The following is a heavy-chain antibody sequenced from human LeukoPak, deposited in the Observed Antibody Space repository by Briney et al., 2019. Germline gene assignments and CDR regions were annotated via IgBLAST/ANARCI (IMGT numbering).Heavy chain of an antibody. CDR3: AREAGGYSPPLSYGVDV. CDR2: ISYDGSNK. Sequence: PGGSLRLSCAASGFTFSSYAMHWVRQAPGKGLEWVAVISYDGSNKYYADSVKGRFTISRDNSKNTLYLQMNSLRAEDTAVYYCAREAGGYSPPLSYGVDVWGQGTTVTVSS. V-gene: IGHV3-30-3*01. CDR1: GFTFSSYA. J-gene: IGHJ6*02. D-gene: IGHD5-18*01.